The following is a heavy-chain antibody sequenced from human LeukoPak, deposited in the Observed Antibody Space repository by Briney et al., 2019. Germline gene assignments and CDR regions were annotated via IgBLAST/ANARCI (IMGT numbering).Heavy chain of an antibody. CDR2: ISAYNGNT. CDR1: GYTFTSYG. CDR3: ARTVSVVSPAYNWFDH. Sequence: ASVKVSCKASGYTFTSYGISWVRQAPGQALEWMGWISAYNGNTNYAQKLQRRVTITTHTSTSTAYRELRSLRSDDTAVYCCARTVSVVSPAYNWFDHWGQGTLVTASS. V-gene: IGHV1-18*01. J-gene: IGHJ5*02. D-gene: IGHD4-23*01.